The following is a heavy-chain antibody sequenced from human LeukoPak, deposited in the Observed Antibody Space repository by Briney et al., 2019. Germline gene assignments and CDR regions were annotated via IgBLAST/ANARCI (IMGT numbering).Heavy chain of an antibody. CDR2: ISAYNGNT. Sequence: ASVKVSCKASGYTFTSYGISWVRQAPGQGLEWMGWISAYNGNTNYAQKLQGRVTMTTDTSTSTAYMELSSLRSEDTAVYYCARELRVLWFGELPLGYWGQGTLVTVSS. CDR1: GYTFTSYG. J-gene: IGHJ4*02. CDR3: ARELRVLWFGELPLGY. D-gene: IGHD3-10*01. V-gene: IGHV1-18*01.